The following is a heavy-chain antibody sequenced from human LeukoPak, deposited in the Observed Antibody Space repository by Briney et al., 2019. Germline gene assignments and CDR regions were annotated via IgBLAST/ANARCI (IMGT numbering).Heavy chain of an antibody. J-gene: IGHJ4*02. Sequence: SETLSLTCTVSGDSIRRRRYYWGWVRQSPGKGLEWIGSIYNSGNTYYNPSLKSRLTISVDTSKNQISLKLNSVTAADTAVYYCARDPSSSATSDFWGQGTLVTVSS. CDR3: ARDPSSSATSDF. V-gene: IGHV4-39*07. CDR2: IYNSGNT. CDR1: GDSIRRRRYY. D-gene: IGHD5-24*01.